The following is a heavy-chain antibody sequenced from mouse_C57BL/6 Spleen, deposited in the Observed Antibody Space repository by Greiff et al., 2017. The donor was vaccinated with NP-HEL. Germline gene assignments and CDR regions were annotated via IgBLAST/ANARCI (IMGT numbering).Heavy chain of an antibody. CDR1: GYSFTGYY. CDR3: ARHDGYYGVFDY. V-gene: IGHV1-42*01. J-gene: IGHJ2*01. D-gene: IGHD2-3*01. Sequence: EVQLQQSGPELVKPGASVKISCKASGYSFTGYYMNWVKQSPEKSLEWIGEINPSTGGTTYNQKFKAKATLTVDKSSSTAYMQLKSLTSEDSAVYYCARHDGYYGVFDYWGQGTTLTVSS. CDR2: INPSTGGT.